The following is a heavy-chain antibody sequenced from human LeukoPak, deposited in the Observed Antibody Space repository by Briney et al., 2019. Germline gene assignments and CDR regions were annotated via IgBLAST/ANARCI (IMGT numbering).Heavy chain of an antibody. Sequence: GGSLRLSCAASGFTFSSNGMSWVRQAPGRGLEWVSVISGSGGSPDYTDSVKGRFTISRDNAKNSLYLQMNSLRAEDTAVYYCARLSSSWYRRTPAYWGQGTLVTVSS. CDR1: GFTFSSNG. CDR3: ARLSSSWYRRTPAY. D-gene: IGHD6-13*01. V-gene: IGHV3-23*01. CDR2: ISGSGGSP. J-gene: IGHJ4*02.